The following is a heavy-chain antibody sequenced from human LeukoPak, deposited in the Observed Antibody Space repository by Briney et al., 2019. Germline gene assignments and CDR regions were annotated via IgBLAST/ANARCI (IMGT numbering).Heavy chain of an antibody. D-gene: IGHD6-19*01. Sequence: SETLSLTCAVYGGSFSGYYWSWIRQPPGKGLEWIGEINHSGSTNYNPSLKSRVTISVDTSKNQFSLKLSSVTAADTAVYYCASRIVSGWYNYWGQGTLGTVSS. CDR1: GGSFSGYY. J-gene: IGHJ4*02. CDR2: INHSGST. CDR3: ASRIVSGWYNY. V-gene: IGHV4-34*01.